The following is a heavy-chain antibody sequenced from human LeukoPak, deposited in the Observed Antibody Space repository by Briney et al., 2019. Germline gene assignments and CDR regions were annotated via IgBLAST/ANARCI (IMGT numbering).Heavy chain of an antibody. CDR1: GFTVSDNY. CDR3: ARDAPQVPAAGVLAS. J-gene: IGHJ5*02. D-gene: IGHD6-13*01. CDR2: MYSGGDT. V-gene: IGHV3-53*01. Sequence: PGGSLRLSCAASGFTVSDNYMSWVRQAPGQGLEWVSIMYSGGDTYYANSVKGRFTFSRDISKNTLYLQMNGLRTEDTAMYYCARDAPQVPAAGVLASWGQGTLVTVSS.